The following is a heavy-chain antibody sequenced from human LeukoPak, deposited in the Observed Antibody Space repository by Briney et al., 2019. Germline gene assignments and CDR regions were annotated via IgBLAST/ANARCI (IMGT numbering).Heavy chain of an antibody. Sequence: GGSLRLSCAASGFTFSSYEMNWVRQAPGKGLEWVSYISRSGSTIYYADSVKGRFTISRDNAKNSLYLQMNSLRAEDTAVYYRARDGPGSNWELLLRGDLDYWGQGTLVTVSS. D-gene: IGHD1-26*01. CDR2: ISRSGSTI. J-gene: IGHJ4*02. CDR1: GFTFSSYE. V-gene: IGHV3-48*03. CDR3: ARDGPGSNWELLLRGDLDY.